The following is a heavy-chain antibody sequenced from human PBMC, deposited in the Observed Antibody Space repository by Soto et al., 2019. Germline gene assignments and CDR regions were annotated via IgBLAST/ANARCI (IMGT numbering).Heavy chain of an antibody. J-gene: IGHJ6*02. V-gene: IGHV3-64*01. CDR3: ASGVIAAAGDYYYYGMDV. CDR1: GFTFSSYA. D-gene: IGHD6-13*01. CDR2: ISSNGGST. Sequence: GGSLRLSCAASGFTFSSYAMHWVRQAPGKGLEYVSAISSNGGSTYYANSVKGRFTISRDNSKNTLYLQMGSLRAEDMAVYYCASGVIAAAGDYYYYGMDVWGQGTTVTVSS.